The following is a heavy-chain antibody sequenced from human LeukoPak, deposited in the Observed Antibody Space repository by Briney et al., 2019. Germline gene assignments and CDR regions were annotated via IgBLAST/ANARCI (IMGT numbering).Heavy chain of an antibody. J-gene: IGHJ4*02. CDR1: GGSFTSDY. CDR2: VHHSGMT. Sequence: PSETLSLTCTVYGGSFTSDYWTWIRQPPGKGLEWIGEVHHSGMTNYKPSLRSRVTISLDTSKNQFSLNLASVTAADTAVYYCARIVGAIDYWGQGTLVTVSS. D-gene: IGHD1-26*01. CDR3: ARIVGAIDY. V-gene: IGHV4-34*01.